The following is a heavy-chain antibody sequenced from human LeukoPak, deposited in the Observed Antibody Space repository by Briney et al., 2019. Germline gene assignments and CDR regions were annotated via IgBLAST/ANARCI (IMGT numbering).Heavy chain of an antibody. J-gene: IGHJ6*03. Sequence: GASVKVSCKASGYTFTSCGISWVRQAPGQGLEWMGWISAYNGNTNYAQKLQGRVTMTTDTSTSTAYMELRSLRSDDTAMYYCARSVGSGYSYYYYYYLDVWGKGATVTVS. V-gene: IGHV1-18*01. CDR2: ISAYNGNT. D-gene: IGHD5-18*01. CDR1: GYTFTSCG. CDR3: ARSVGSGYSYYYYYYLDV.